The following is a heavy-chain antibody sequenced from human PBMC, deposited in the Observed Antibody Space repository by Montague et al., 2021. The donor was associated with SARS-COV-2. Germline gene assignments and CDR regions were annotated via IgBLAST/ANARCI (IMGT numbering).Heavy chain of an antibody. CDR2: INHSGST. V-gene: IGHV4-34*01. D-gene: IGHD3-10*01. Sequence: SETLSLTCAVYGGSFSGYYWSWIRQPPGKGLEWIGEINHSGSTNXNPSLKSRVTISVDTSKNQFSLKLSSVTAADTAVYYCARLPDLLLWFGEALDYWGQGTLVTVSS. CDR1: GGSFSGYY. CDR3: ARLPDLLLWFGEALDY. J-gene: IGHJ4*02.